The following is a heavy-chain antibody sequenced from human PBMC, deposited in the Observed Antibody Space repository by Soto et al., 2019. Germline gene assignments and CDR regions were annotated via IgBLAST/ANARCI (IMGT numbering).Heavy chain of an antibody. D-gene: IGHD1-7*01. CDR1: GGSISSGNYY. CDR3: ATMGTPATGLYYFDY. J-gene: IGHJ4*02. V-gene: IGHV4-30-4*01. CDR2: ISYSGST. Sequence: QVQLQESCRGLVKPSQTLSLTCTVSGGSISSGNYYWSWIRQPPGKGLEWIGFISYSGSTYYSASLKSRFTISVDTSKNQFSLNLSFVTAADTAVYYCATMGTPATGLYYFDYWGQGTLVTVSS.